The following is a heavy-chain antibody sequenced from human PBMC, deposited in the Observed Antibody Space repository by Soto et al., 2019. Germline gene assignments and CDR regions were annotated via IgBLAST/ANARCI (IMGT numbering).Heavy chain of an antibody. J-gene: IGHJ4*02. D-gene: IGHD5-12*01. CDR2: IIPILGIA. V-gene: IGHV1-69*04. CDR1: GGTFSSYT. Sequence: SVKVACKASGGTFSSYTISWVRQAPGQGLEWMGRIIPILGIANYAQKFQGRVTITADKSTSTAYMELSSLRSEDTAVYYCARERVVATAPYYLDYWGQGTQVTVS. CDR3: ARERVVATAPYYLDY.